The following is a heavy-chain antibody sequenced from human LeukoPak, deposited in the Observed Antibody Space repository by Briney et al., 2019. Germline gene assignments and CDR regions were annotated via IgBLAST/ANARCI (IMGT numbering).Heavy chain of an antibody. CDR1: GFTFSIYG. D-gene: IGHD5-24*01. Sequence: GGSLRLSCAASGFTFSIYGMNWVRQSPGKGLEWVSGIGGSGDRTYYADSVKGRFSISRDNSKNTLYLQVNSLRVEDTAVYYCAKDMRMASFEHWGRGTQVTVSS. J-gene: IGHJ4*02. CDR2: IGGSGDRT. V-gene: IGHV3-23*01. CDR3: AKDMRMASFEH.